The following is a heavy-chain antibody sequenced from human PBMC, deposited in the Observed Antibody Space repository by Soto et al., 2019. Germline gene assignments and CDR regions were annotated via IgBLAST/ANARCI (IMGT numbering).Heavy chain of an antibody. Sequence: SETLSLTCTVSVGSISSYYGSLIRQPPGKGLEWIGYIYYSGSTNYNPSLKSRVTISVDTSKNQFSLKLSSVTAADTAVYYCARDQVGAIDYWGQGTLVTVSS. CDR2: IYYSGST. J-gene: IGHJ4*02. V-gene: IGHV4-59*01. D-gene: IGHD1-26*01. CDR1: VGSISSYY. CDR3: ARDQVGAIDY.